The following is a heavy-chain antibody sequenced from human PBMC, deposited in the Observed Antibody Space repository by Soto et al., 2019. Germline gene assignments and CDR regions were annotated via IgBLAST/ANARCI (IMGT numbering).Heavy chain of an antibody. CDR3: ARHKRGYCSSTSCYRGGSGGIDY. V-gene: IGHV4-34*01. CDR2: INHSGST. Sequence: SETLSLTCAVYGGSFSGYYWSWIRQPPGKGLEWIGEINHSGSTNYNPSLKSRVTISVDTSKNQFSLKLSSVTAADPAVYYCARHKRGYCSSTSCYRGGSGGIDYWGQGTLVTVSS. J-gene: IGHJ4*02. CDR1: GGSFSGYY. D-gene: IGHD2-2*01.